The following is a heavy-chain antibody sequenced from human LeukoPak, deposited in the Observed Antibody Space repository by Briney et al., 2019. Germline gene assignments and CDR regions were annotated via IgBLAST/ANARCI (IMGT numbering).Heavy chain of an antibody. J-gene: IGHJ5*02. V-gene: IGHV1-18*01. CDR3: AREYFDWSGYRWFDP. Sequence: GASVKVSFKASGYTFTSYGISWVRQAPGQGLEWMGWISAYNGNTNYAQKLQGRVTMTTDTSTSTAYMELRSLRSDDTAVYYCAREYFDWSGYRWFDPWGQGTLVTVSS. D-gene: IGHD3-9*01. CDR1: GYTFTSYG. CDR2: ISAYNGNT.